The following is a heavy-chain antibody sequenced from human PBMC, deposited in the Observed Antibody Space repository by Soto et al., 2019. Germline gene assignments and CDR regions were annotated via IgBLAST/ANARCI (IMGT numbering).Heavy chain of an antibody. CDR3: ATHGGSYPYYFDY. Sequence: PVGSLRLSCAASGFTVSSNYMSWVRQAPGKGLEWVSVIYSGGSTYYADSVKGRFTISRDNSKNTLYLQMNSLRAEDTAVYYCATHGGSYPYYFDYWGQGTLVTVSS. V-gene: IGHV3-53*01. CDR1: GFTVSSNY. J-gene: IGHJ4*02. CDR2: IYSGGST. D-gene: IGHD1-26*01.